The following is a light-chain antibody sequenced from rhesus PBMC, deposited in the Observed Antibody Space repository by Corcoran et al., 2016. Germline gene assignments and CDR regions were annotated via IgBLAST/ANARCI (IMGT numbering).Light chain of an antibody. CDR1: SSDVGGYNR. V-gene: IGLV2-13*03. Sequence: ATPTQSPSMSGSPGLSVSISCTGTSSDVGGYNRVSWYQQPPGKAPKLMIYEVSKPPSGVSDRFSGSKSANTASLTISGLHTEDGAHYSCSSYASRGTLIFGSGTRLTVL. CDR2: EVS. J-gene: IGLJ1*01. CDR3: SSYASRGTLI.